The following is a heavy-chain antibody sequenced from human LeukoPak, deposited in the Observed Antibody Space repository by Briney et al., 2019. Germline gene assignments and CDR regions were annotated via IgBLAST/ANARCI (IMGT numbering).Heavy chain of an antibody. CDR3: AITDSSGYYCDY. CDR2: IYTSGST. D-gene: IGHD3-22*01. Sequence: SETLSLTCTVSGGSISSGSYYWSWIRQPAGKGLEWIGRIYTSGSTNYNPSLKSRVTISVDTSKNQFSLKLSSVTAADTAVYYCAITDSSGYYCDYWGQGTLVTVSS. V-gene: IGHV4-61*02. J-gene: IGHJ4*02. CDR1: GGSISSGSYY.